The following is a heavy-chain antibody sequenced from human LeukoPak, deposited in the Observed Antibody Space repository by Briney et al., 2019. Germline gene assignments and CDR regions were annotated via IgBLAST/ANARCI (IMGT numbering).Heavy chain of an antibody. Sequence: SETLSLTCTVSGGSISSGGYYWSWIRQPPGKGLEWIGYIYHSGSTNYNPSLKSRVTISVDKSKNQFSLKLSSVTAADTAVYYCARVQGVMGAFDIWGQGTMVTVSS. CDR2: IYHSGST. CDR1: GGSISSGGYY. V-gene: IGHV4-30-2*01. D-gene: IGHD3-16*01. CDR3: ARVQGVMGAFDI. J-gene: IGHJ3*02.